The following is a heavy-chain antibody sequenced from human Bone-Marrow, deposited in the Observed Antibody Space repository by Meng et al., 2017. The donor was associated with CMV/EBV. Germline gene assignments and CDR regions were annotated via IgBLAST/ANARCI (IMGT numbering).Heavy chain of an antibody. J-gene: IGHJ3*02. CDR2: ISYDGSNK. V-gene: IGHV3-30*04. D-gene: IGHD3-22*01. CDR1: GFTFSSYA. Sequence: GESLKISCAASGFTFSSYAMHWVRQAPGKGLEWVAVISYDGSNKYYADSVKGRFTISRDNSKNMLYLQMNSLRAEDTAVYYCARGGSGYYGDDAFDIWGQGTMVTVSS. CDR3: ARGGSGYYGDDAFDI.